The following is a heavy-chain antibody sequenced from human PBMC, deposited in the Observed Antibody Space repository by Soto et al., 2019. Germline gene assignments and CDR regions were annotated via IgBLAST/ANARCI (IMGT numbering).Heavy chain of an antibody. CDR3: ARGVVVVPAARRHFDY. D-gene: IGHD2-2*01. Sequence: TLSLTCAVYGGSFSGYYWSWSRQPPGKGLEWIGEINHSGSTNYNPSLKSRVTISVDTSKNQFSLKLSSVTAADTAVYYCARGVVVVPAARRHFDYWGQGTLDTVSS. CDR1: GGSFSGYY. CDR2: INHSGST. J-gene: IGHJ4*02. V-gene: IGHV4-34*01.